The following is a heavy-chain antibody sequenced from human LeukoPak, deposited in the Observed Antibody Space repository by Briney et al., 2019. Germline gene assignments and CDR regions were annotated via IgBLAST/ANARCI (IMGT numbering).Heavy chain of an antibody. CDR1: GGSFSGYY. CDR2: INHSGST. D-gene: IGHD3-22*01. V-gene: IGHV4-34*01. Sequence: PSETLSLTCAVYGGSFSGYYWSWIRQPPGKGLEWIGEINHSGSTNYNPSLKSRVTISVDTSKNQFSLKLSSVTAADTAVYYCASNDDSSGFKCWGQGTLVTVSS. CDR3: ASNDDSSGFKC. J-gene: IGHJ4*02.